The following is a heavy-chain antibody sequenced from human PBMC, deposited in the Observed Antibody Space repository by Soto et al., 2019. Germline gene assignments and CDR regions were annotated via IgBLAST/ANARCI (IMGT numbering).Heavy chain of an antibody. D-gene: IGHD5-12*01. J-gene: IGHJ4*02. CDR1: GFTVSNNY. CDR2: IYSGGTT. Sequence: GGSLRLSCAASGFTVSNNYMSWVRQAPGKGLEWVSVIYSGGTTYYADSVKGRFTISRHNSKNTLYLQMNSLRAEDTAVYYCASISGYDDLDYWGQGTLVTVSS. V-gene: IGHV3-53*04. CDR3: ASISGYDDLDY.